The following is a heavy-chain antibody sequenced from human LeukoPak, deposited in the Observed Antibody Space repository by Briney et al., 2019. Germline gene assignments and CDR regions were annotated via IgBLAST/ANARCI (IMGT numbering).Heavy chain of an antibody. Sequence: ASVKVSCKASGYTFTSYGISWVRQAPGQGVEWMGWISAYDGNTNYTKKLQGRVTMTTDTSTSTAYMELRSLRSDDTSTYYCARDLSGCTIGVSYQIGYSWFFPWGQGTLVTVSS. V-gene: IGHV1-18*01. CDR2: ISAYDGNT. CDR3: ARDLSGCTIGVSYQIGYSWFFP. CDR1: GYTFTSYG. J-gene: IGHJ5*02. D-gene: IGHD2-8*01.